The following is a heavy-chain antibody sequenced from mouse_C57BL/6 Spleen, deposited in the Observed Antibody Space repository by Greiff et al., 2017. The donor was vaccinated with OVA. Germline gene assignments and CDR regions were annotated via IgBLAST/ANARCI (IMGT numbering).Heavy chain of an antibody. Sequence: VQLQQPGAGLVRPGSSVKLSCKASGYTFTSYWMHWVKQRPIQGLEWIGNIDPSDSETHSNQKFTDKATLTVDKSSCTDYMQLSSLTAEDAADYYCTREGGYFDVWGTGTTVTVSS. CDR2: IDPSDSET. J-gene: IGHJ1*03. V-gene: IGHV1-52*01. CDR3: TREGGYFDV. CDR1: GYTFTSYW.